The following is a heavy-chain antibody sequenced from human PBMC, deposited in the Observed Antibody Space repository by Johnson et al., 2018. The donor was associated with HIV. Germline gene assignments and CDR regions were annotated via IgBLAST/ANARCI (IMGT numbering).Heavy chain of an antibody. V-gene: IGHV3-48*03. CDR1: GFTFSSDE. CDR3: ARDPTQDPSSNWSDDSFDI. CDR2: ISSSGSTI. J-gene: IGHJ3*02. D-gene: IGHD6-13*01. Sequence: VQLVESGGGLVQPGGSLRPSCAASGFTFSSDEMNWVRQAPGKGLEWVAYISSSGSTIYYADAVKGRFTISSDNAKNSLYLQMNSLRAEDTAVYYCARDPTQDPSSNWSDDSFDIWGQGTMVTVSS.